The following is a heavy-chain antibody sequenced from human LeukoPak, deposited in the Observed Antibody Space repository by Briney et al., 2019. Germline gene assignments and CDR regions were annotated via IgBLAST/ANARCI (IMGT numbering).Heavy chain of an antibody. CDR3: ARDDEYAIPDY. J-gene: IGHJ4*02. V-gene: IGHV3-53*01. D-gene: IGHD2-8*01. Sequence: GGSLRLSCAASGFTVSSNYMSWVRQAPGKGLEWVSVIYSGGSTYYADSVKGRFTISRDNSKNTLYLQMNSLRAEDTAVYYCARDDEYAIPDYWGQGTLVTVSS. CDR1: GFTVSSNY. CDR2: IYSGGST.